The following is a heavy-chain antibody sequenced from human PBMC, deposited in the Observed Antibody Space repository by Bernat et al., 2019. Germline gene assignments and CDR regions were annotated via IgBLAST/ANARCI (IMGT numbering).Heavy chain of an antibody. CDR2: IKSKTDGGTT. CDR3: TTDPGWELHRGVDY. J-gene: IGHJ4*02. D-gene: IGHD1-26*01. V-gene: IGHV3-15*01. CDR1: GFTFPNFA. Sequence: EVQLLESGGGLIQPGGSLRLSCAASGFTFPNFAMTWVRQAPGKGLEWVGRIKSKTDGGTTDYAAPVKGRFTISRDDSKNTLYLQMNSLKTEDTAVYYCTTDPGWELHRGVDYWGQGTLVTVSS.